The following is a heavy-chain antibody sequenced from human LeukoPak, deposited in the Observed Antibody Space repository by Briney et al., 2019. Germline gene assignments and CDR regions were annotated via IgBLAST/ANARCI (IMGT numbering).Heavy chain of an antibody. CDR2: INPNSGGT. V-gene: IGHV1-2*02. J-gene: IGHJ3*02. D-gene: IGHD2-15*01. CDR3: ARSYCSGGSCYSDDAFDI. Sequence: ASVKVSCKASGYTFTGYYMHWVRQAPGQGLEWMGWINPNSGGTNYAQKFQGRVTMTRDTSTSTVYMELSSLRSEDTAVYYCARSYCSGGSCYSDDAFDIWGQGTMVTVSS. CDR1: GYTFTGYY.